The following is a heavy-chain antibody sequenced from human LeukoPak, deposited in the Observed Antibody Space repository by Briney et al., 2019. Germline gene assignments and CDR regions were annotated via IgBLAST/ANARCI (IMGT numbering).Heavy chain of an antibody. V-gene: IGHV4-30-2*01. CDR1: GGSISSGGYY. CDR3: ASPILGEPAPNDY. J-gene: IGHJ4*02. CDR2: IYHSGST. D-gene: IGHD3-3*01. Sequence: SETLSLTCTVSGGSISSGGYYWSWIRQPPGKGLEWIGYIYHSGSTYYNPSLKSRVTISVDRSKNQFSLKLSSVTAADTAVYYCASPILGEPAPNDYWGQGTLVTVSS.